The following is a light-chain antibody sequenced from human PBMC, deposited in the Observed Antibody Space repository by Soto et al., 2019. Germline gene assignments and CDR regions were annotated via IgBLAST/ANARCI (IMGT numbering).Light chain of an antibody. CDR3: QQSNSFPFT. CDR2: AAS. CDR1: QDISSW. Sequence: DIQMTQSPPSMSASVGDRVTITCRASQDISSWLAWYQQKPGKAPELLIYAASTLQSGVPSRFSGSGAGTHCTLTIRSLQPEDFATYYCQQSNSFPFTFGHGTRLEIK. J-gene: IGKJ5*01. V-gene: IGKV1-12*02.